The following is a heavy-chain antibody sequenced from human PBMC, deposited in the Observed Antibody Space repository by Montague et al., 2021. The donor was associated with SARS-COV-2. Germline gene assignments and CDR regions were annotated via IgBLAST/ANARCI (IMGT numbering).Heavy chain of an antibody. CDR2: IGST. Sequence: SETLSLTCTVSGGSIGGSTWTWVRQAPGKGLELIGQIGSTNYNPSLESRISTSVDTSKSQFSLNLASVTAADSAIYYCAMLYGGGGGRGYWGQGTLVTVSS. CDR3: AMLYGGGGGRGY. V-gene: IGHV4-59*13. CDR1: GGSIGGST. D-gene: IGHD4-23*01. J-gene: IGHJ4*02.